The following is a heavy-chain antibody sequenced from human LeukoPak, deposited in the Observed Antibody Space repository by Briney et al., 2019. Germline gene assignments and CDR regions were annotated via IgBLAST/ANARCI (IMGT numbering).Heavy chain of an antibody. CDR2: IYHSGST. D-gene: IGHD2-15*01. CDR1: GYSISSVYY. V-gene: IGHV4-38-2*02. J-gene: IGHJ3*02. CDR3: ARVDCSGGSCYHDAFDI. Sequence: SETLSLTCTVSGYSISSVYYWGWIRQPPGKGLGWIGSIYHSGSTYYNPSLKSRVTISVDTSKNQFSLKLSSVTAADTAVYYCARVDCSGGSCYHDAFDIWGQGTMVTVSS.